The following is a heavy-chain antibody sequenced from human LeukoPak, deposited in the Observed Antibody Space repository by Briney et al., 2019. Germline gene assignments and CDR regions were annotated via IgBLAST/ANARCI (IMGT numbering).Heavy chain of an antibody. J-gene: IGHJ4*02. CDR2: IIPILGIA. CDR1: GGTFSSYA. CDR3: AGHRSYYDSSGYPLDY. D-gene: IGHD3-22*01. V-gene: IGHV1-69*04. Sequence: SVKVSCTASGGTFSSYAISWVRQAPGQGLEWMGRIIPILGIANYAQKFQGRVTITADKSTSTAYMELSSLRSEDTAVYYCAGHRSYYDSSGYPLDYWGQGTLVTVSS.